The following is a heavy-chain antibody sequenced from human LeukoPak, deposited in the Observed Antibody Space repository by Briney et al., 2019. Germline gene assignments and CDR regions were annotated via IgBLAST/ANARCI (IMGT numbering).Heavy chain of an antibody. J-gene: IGHJ4*02. V-gene: IGHV4-34*01. CDR3: ARGRASYYDRSGYIY. Sequence: PSETLSLTCAVYGGSLSGYYWSWIRQRPGKGREWIGEINHSGSTNYNSSLKSRVTISVDTSKNQFSLNLSSVTAADTAVYYCARGRASYYDRSGYIYWGQGILVTVSS. CDR1: GGSLSGYY. CDR2: INHSGST. D-gene: IGHD3-22*01.